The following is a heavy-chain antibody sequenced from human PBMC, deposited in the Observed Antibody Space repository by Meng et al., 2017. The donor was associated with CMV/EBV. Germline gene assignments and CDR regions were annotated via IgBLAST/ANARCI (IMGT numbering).Heavy chain of an antibody. CDR1: GGSFNGYY. D-gene: IGHD2-15*01. J-gene: IGHJ4*02. Sequence: QVQLQQWGAGVLKPSATLSPTCAVYGGSFNGYYWSWIRQPPGKGLEWIGEINHSGSTNYNPSLKSRVTISVDTSKNQFSLKLSSVTAADTAVYYCASSLTYPDYWGQGTLVTVSS. V-gene: IGHV4-34*01. CDR3: ASSLTYPDY. CDR2: INHSGST.